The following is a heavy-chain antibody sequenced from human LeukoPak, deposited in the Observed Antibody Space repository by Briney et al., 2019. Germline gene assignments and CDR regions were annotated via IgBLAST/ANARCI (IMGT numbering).Heavy chain of an antibody. Sequence: GGSLRLSCAASGFTFSSYSMNWVRQAPGKGLEWVSSTSSSSSYIYYADSVKGRFTISRDNAKNTVYLQMNSLRAEDTAVYYCAKGGSSSPRSTFDYWGQGTLLTVSS. J-gene: IGHJ4*02. CDR3: AKGGSSSPRSTFDY. D-gene: IGHD6-13*01. CDR2: TSSSSSYI. V-gene: IGHV3-21*01. CDR1: GFTFSSYS.